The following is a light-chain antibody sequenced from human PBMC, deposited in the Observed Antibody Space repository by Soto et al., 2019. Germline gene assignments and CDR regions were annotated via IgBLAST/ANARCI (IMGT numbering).Light chain of an antibody. J-gene: IGLJ3*02. V-gene: IGLV2-8*01. Sequence: QSALTQPPSASGSPGQSVTISCTGTSSDVGGYKYVSWYQQHPGKAPKLMIYDVNKRPSGVPDRFSGSRSGNTASLTISGLQAEDESDYYCSSYTSSSTWVFGGGTKLTVL. CDR2: DVN. CDR1: SSDVGGYKY. CDR3: SSYTSSSTWV.